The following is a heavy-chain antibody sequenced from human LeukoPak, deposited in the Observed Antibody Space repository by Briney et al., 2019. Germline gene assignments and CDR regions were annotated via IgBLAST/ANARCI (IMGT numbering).Heavy chain of an antibody. D-gene: IGHD6-13*01. Sequence: ASVKVSCKASGYTFTSYGISWVRQAPGQGLEWMGWISAYNGNTNYPQKLQGRVTMTTDTSTSTAYMELRSLRSDDTAVYYCARAPRISSSWYNWFDPWGQGTLVTVSS. J-gene: IGHJ5*02. CDR2: ISAYNGNT. V-gene: IGHV1-18*01. CDR1: GYTFTSYG. CDR3: ARAPRISSSWYNWFDP.